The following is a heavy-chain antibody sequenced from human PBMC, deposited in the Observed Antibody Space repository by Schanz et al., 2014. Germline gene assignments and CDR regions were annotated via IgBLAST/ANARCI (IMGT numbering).Heavy chain of an antibody. Sequence: QVHLVQSGAEVKKPGASVKVSCKASGYIFTSYSMHWVRQAPGQGLEWLGIINPSGVSTSSAQEFQGRVTMTSDTSTSTLQMELSSLRSEDTAVYYCARGGAYRSPSPVFYFDYWGQGTLVTVSS. CDR2: INPSGVST. CDR1: GYIFTSYS. V-gene: IGHV1-46*01. D-gene: IGHD6-6*01. J-gene: IGHJ4*02. CDR3: ARGGAYRSPSPVFYFDY.